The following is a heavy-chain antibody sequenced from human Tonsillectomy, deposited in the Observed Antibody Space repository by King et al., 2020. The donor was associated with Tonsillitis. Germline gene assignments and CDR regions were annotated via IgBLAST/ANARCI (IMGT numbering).Heavy chain of an antibody. CDR3: VRDSVASGSFDS. D-gene: IGHD3-10*01. V-gene: IGHV3-74*01. CDR1: GFTFSTYW. CDR2: IPVDASRK. Sequence: VQLVESGGDLVQPGGSWRLSCAASGFTFSTYWMHWVRQAPGKGLVWVALIPVDASRKTYADSVKGRFTISRDNAKNTLYLQMNSLRAEDTAVYYCVRDSVASGSFDSWGQGTLVTVSS. J-gene: IGHJ4*02.